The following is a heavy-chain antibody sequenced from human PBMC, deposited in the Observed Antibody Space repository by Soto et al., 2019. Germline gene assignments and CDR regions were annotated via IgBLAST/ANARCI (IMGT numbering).Heavy chain of an antibody. Sequence: GGSLRLSCAASGFNFHNLAMGWLRQAPGKGLEWVSVMSYSGDLTYYTDSVKGRFTISRDNSKNTLYLQMDSLRADDTAVYYCAKDATRTNGWYYFDYWGQGALVTVSS. CDR1: GFNFHNLA. D-gene: IGHD3-16*01. V-gene: IGHV3-23*01. CDR2: MSYSGDLT. J-gene: IGHJ4*02. CDR3: AKDATRTNGWYYFDY.